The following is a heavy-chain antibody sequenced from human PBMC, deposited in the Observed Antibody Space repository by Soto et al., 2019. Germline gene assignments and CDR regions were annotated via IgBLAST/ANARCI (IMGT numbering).Heavy chain of an antibody. V-gene: IGHV3-49*04. CDR3: TRAGHCSGGSCCFDY. J-gene: IGHJ4*02. CDR2: IRSKAYGGTT. D-gene: IGHD2-15*01. Sequence: GGSLRLSCTASGFTFGDYAMSWVRQAPGKGLEWVGFIRSKAYGGTTEYAASVKGRFTISRDDSKSIAYLQMNSLKTEDTAVYYCTRAGHCSGGSCCFDYWGQGILVTVSS. CDR1: GFTFGDYA.